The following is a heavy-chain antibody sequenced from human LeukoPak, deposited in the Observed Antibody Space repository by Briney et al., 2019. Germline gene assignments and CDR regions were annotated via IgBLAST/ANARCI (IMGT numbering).Heavy chain of an antibody. J-gene: IGHJ3*02. V-gene: IGHV3-48*03. CDR2: ISSSGSTI. CDR1: GFTFSSYE. CDR3: RSGPTRSDAFDI. D-gene: IGHD5-12*01. Sequence: QPGGSLRLSCAASGFTFSSYEMNWVRQAPGKGLEWVSYISSSGSTIYYADSVKGRFTISRDNAKNSLYLQMNSLRAEDTAVYYCRSGPTRSDAFDIWGQGTMVTVSS.